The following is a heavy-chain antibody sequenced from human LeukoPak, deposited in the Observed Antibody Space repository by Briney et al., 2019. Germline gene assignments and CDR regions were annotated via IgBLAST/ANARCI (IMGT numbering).Heavy chain of an antibody. Sequence: ASVKVSCKASGYTFTDYFMHWVRQAPGQGLEWMGWINPNSGGAHYAQKFQGRVTMTRDTSISTAYMELSRLRSDDTAVYYCARDPGYSSPRGDYWGQGTLVTVSS. J-gene: IGHJ4*02. D-gene: IGHD5-18*01. CDR3: ARDPGYSSPRGDY. V-gene: IGHV1-2*02. CDR2: INPNSGGA. CDR1: GYTFTDYF.